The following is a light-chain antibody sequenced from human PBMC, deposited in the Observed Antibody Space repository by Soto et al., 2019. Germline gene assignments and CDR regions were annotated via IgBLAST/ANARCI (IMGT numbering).Light chain of an antibody. V-gene: IGKV3-11*01. CDR1: QSVSAY. CDR3: QQRSNWPPT. CDR2: DAS. Sequence: EIVLTQSPATLSLSPGERATLSCRASQSVSAYLGWYQQKPGQAPRLLIYDASNRATGIPARFSGSGSGTDFTLTISSLEPEDFSVYYCQQRSNWPPTFGGGTTVEIK. J-gene: IGKJ4*01.